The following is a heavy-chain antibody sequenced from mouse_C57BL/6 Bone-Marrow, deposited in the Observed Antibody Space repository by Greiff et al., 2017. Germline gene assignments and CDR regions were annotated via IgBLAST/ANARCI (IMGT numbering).Heavy chain of an antibody. Sequence: EVKLVESGGGLVKPGGSLKLSCAASGFTFSDYGMHWVRQAPEKGLEWVAYISSGGSTIYYADTVKGRFTISRDNAKNTLFLQMTSLRSEDTAMYYCARGAYWGQGTLVTVSA. CDR2: ISSGGSTI. CDR1: GFTFSDYG. V-gene: IGHV5-17*01. CDR3: ARGAY. J-gene: IGHJ3*01.